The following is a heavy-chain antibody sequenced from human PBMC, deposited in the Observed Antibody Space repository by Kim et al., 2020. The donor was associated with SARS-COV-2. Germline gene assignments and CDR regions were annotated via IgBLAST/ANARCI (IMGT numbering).Heavy chain of an antibody. CDR1: GFNFRSYA. Sequence: GGSLRLSCAAYGFNFRSYAMTWVRQAPGKGLEWVSSISVTGDYTYYADSVKDRFTVSRDNSENTLYLQMHSLRADDTAIFYCAKDKLGRQFGGGGFDDWGQGTLVTVSS. V-gene: IGHV3-23*01. CDR2: ISVTGDYT. CDR3: AKDKLGRQFGGGGFDD. J-gene: IGHJ4*02. D-gene: IGHD3-10*01.